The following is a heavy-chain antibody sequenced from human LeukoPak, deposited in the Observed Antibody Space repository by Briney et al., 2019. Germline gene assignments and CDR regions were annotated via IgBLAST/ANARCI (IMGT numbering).Heavy chain of an antibody. Sequence: GRSLRLSCAASGFTFSSYGMHWVRQAPGKGLEWVAVIWYGGSNKYYADSVKGRFTISRDNSKNTLYLQMNSLRAEDTAVYYCARQYCSGGSCLLDYWGQGTLVTVSS. J-gene: IGHJ4*02. V-gene: IGHV3-33*08. CDR2: IWYGGSNK. CDR1: GFTFSSYG. CDR3: ARQYCSGGSCLLDY. D-gene: IGHD2-15*01.